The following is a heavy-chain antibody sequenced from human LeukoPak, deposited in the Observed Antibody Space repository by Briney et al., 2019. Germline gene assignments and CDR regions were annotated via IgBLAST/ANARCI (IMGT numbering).Heavy chain of an antibody. CDR3: ARGLGPRRRGLQLNY. CDR2: MNPNSGNT. J-gene: IGHJ4*02. Sequence: ASVKVSCKASGYTFTSYDINWVRQAAGQGREWMGWMNPNSGNTGYAQKFQGRVTMTRNTSISTAYMELSSLRSEDTAVYYCARGLGPRRRGLQLNYWGQGTLVTVSS. V-gene: IGHV1-8*01. D-gene: IGHD5-24*01. CDR1: GYTFTSYD.